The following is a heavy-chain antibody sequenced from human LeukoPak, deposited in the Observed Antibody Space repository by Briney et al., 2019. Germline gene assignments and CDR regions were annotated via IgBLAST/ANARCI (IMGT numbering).Heavy chain of an antibody. CDR2: IYYSGST. J-gene: IGHJ4*02. V-gene: IGHV4-39*07. CDR3: ARDTYYDSSGHHYFDY. D-gene: IGHD3-22*01. Sequence: SETLSLTCTVSGGSISSSSYYWGWIRQPPGKGLEWIGSIYYSGSTYYNPSLKSRVTISVDTSKNQFSLKLSSVTAADTAVYYCARDTYYDSSGHHYFDYWGQGTLVTVSS. CDR1: GGSISSSSYY.